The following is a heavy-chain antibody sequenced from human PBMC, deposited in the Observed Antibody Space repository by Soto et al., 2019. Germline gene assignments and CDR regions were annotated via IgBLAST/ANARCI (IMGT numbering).Heavy chain of an antibody. CDR2: VYYNGST. CDR3: ARVDYGDYPWFDP. CDR1: GGSVSSHLYY. V-gene: IGHV4-61*01. Sequence: QVQLQESGPGLVKPSDTLSLTSSVSGGSVSSHLYYWGWIRQPPGNGLEWIANVYYNGSTNYNPSLKSRVTISLDTSKNQFSLKLSSVTAADTAVYYCARVDYGDYPWFDPWGQGTPVTVSS. J-gene: IGHJ5*02. D-gene: IGHD4-17*01.